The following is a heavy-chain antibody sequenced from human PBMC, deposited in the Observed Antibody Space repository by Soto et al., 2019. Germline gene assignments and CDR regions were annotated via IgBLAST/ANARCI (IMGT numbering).Heavy chain of an antibody. CDR3: AKSLSASPNYFFDS. D-gene: IGHD1-1*01. J-gene: IGHJ4*02. CDR1: GFTFSNSG. V-gene: IGHV3-48*04. CDR2: ISSSSNIT. Sequence: GGSLRLSCAASGFTFSNSGMNWVRQAPGKGLEWVSYISSSSNITYYADSVKGRFTISRDNSNNTLFLQMHSLRADDTAVYYCAKSLSASPNYFFDSWGQGTLVTVSS.